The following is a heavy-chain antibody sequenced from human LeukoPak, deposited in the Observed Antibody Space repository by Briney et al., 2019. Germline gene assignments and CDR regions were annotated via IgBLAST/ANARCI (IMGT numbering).Heavy chain of an antibody. J-gene: IGHJ3*02. CDR3: ARGATVVTRAFDN. CDR1: GYTFTTYT. D-gene: IGHD4-23*01. CDR2: ITTNNGNT. V-gene: IGHV1-18*01. Sequence: ASVKVSCKASGYTFTTYTITWVRQAPGQGLQWMGWITTNNGNTDYAQKFQDRITMTTGTSTSTAYMELRSLRSDDTAVYYCARGATVVTRAFDNWGQGTIVTVSS.